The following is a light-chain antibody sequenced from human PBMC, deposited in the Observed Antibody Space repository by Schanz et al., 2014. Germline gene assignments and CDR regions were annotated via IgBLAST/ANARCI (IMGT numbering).Light chain of an antibody. CDR2: DAS. V-gene: IGKV3-15*01. J-gene: IGKJ1*01. CDR3: QQYGSSSRT. Sequence: EIVMTQSPGTLSVSPGERVTLSCRASQSVSSNLAWYQKKPGQAPRLLIYDASTRATGISARFSGSGSGTEFSLTISSLQSEDFAVYYCQQYGSSSRTFGQGTRVDIK. CDR1: QSVSSN.